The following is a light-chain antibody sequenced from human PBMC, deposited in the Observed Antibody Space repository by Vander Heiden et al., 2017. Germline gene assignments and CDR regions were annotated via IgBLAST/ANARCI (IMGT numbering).Light chain of an antibody. CDR1: DIGSKS. Sequence: SYVLTQPASVSVAPGQTARITCGGNDIGSKSVHWYQQKPGQAPVVVVYDDSDRPSGIPERISGSNSGNTATLTISRVEAGDEADYYCHVWESSSEPAFGTGTKVTVL. V-gene: IGLV3-21*02. CDR2: DDS. J-gene: IGLJ1*01. CDR3: HVWESSSEPA.